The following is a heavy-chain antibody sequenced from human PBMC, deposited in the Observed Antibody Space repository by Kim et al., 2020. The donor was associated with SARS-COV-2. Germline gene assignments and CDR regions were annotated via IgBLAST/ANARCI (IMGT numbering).Heavy chain of an antibody. CDR2: IVVGSGNT. CDR1: GFTFTSSA. Sequence: SVKVSCKASGFTFTSSAVQWVRQARGQRLEWIGWIVVGSGNTNYAQKFQERVTITRDMSTSTAYMELSSLRSEDTAVYYCAADGGFVPPPGNYYYYYGMDVWGQGTTVTVSS. J-gene: IGHJ6*02. D-gene: IGHD2-15*01. CDR3: AADGGFVPPPGNYYYYYGMDV. V-gene: IGHV1-58*01.